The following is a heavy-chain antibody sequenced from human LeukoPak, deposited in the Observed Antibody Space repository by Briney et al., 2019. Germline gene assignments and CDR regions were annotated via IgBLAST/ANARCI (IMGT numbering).Heavy chain of an antibody. CDR2: IWYDGTNK. V-gene: IGHV3-33*08. CDR1: GFTFSTYS. Sequence: PGGSLRLSCAASGFTFSTYSMHWVRQAPGKGLEWVAVIWYDGTNKFYADSVKGRFTISRDNSKNTVDLQMDSLRVEDTAVYYCVRDPYEAYWGQGTLVTVSS. J-gene: IGHJ4*02. CDR3: VRDPYEAY. D-gene: IGHD5-12*01.